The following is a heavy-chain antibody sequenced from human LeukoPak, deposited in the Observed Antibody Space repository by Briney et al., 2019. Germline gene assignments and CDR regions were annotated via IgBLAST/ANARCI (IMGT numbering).Heavy chain of an antibody. CDR2: IRYEGINK. J-gene: IGHJ3*02. CDR1: GCTFSTQG. V-gene: IGHV3-30*02. CDR3: AKEGDHFGSGSSRDGFDM. D-gene: IGHD3-10*01. Sequence: GGALRLSCAACGCTFSTQGMHWVRQAPGKGLEWVAFIRYEGINKYYAASVTGRSTFSRDSLRKTLYLQMNGLRPKARPAYYFAKEGDHFGSGSSRDGFDMWGEGTRATVSS.